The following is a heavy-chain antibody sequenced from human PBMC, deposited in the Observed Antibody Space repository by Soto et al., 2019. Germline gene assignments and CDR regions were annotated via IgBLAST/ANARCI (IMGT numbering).Heavy chain of an antibody. CDR3: ARDLSKSAAGEDHDAFII. D-gene: IGHD6-13*01. CDR2: TYYRSKWFN. CDR1: GDSVSSNNAA. Sequence: SQTLSLTCAIFGDSVSSNNAAWNWIRQSPSRGLEWLGRTYYRSKWFNDYALSVKSRITINPDTSKNQFSLQLNSVTPEDTAMYYCARDLSKSAAGEDHDAFIIWGQGTMVTVSS. V-gene: IGHV6-1*01. J-gene: IGHJ3*02.